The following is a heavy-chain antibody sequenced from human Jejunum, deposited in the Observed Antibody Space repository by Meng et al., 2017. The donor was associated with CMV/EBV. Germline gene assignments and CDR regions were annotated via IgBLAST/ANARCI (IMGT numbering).Heavy chain of an antibody. CDR3: VRDLIRDHSGSWFDS. V-gene: IGHV4-4*07. CDR1: GGSVSDYY. D-gene: IGHD3-22*01. Sequence: VQLEESGQGLVKPSVTLSLACRVSGGSVSDYYWSWIRQSAGKGLEWIGRISVSGYSDYSPSLKSRVTMSVDTSKNQFSLSLNSVTPADTALYYCVRDLIRDHSGSWFDSWGQGTLVTVSS. CDR2: ISVSGYS. J-gene: IGHJ5*01.